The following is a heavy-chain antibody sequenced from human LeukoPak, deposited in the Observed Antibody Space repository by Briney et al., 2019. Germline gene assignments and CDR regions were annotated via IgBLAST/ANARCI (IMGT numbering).Heavy chain of an antibody. CDR3: ARAGANWFDP. CDR1: GFTFSGYA. Sequence: GVSLRLSCAASGFTFSGYAMSWVRQDPGKGLEWVSSISASGGDTYYADSVKGRFTIYRDNSRNTLYLQLHSLRAEDTAIYYCARAGANWFDPWGQGSLVTVSS. V-gene: IGHV3-23*01. CDR2: ISASGGDT. D-gene: IGHD6-19*01. J-gene: IGHJ5*02.